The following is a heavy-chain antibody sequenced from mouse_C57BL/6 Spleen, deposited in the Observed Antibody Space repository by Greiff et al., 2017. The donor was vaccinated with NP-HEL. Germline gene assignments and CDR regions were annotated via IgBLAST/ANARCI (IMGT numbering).Heavy chain of an antibody. J-gene: IGHJ1*03. D-gene: IGHD1-1*01. CDR3: ARGHYYGSSYWYFDV. V-gene: IGHV5-16*01. Sequence: DVHLVESEGGLVQPGSSMKLSCTASGFTFSDYYMAWVRQVPEKGLEWVANINYDGSSTYYLDSLKSRFIISRDNAKNILYLQMSSLKSEDTATYYCARGHYYGSSYWYFDVWGTGTTVTVSS. CDR2: INYDGSST. CDR1: GFTFSDYY.